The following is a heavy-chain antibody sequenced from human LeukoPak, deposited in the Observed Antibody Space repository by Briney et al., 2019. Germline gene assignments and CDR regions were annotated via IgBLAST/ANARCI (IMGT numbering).Heavy chain of an antibody. D-gene: IGHD6-19*01. CDR1: GFTFSSHS. V-gene: IGHV3-21*01. CDR2: ISRSSSYI. Sequence: PGGSLRLSCAASGFTFSSHSMNWVRQAPGKGLEWVSSISRSSSYIDYADSVKGRFTISRDNAKNSLYLQMNSLRAEDTAMYYCARSEWLTNGFDSWGQGTLVTVSS. CDR3: ARSEWLTNGFDS. J-gene: IGHJ5*01.